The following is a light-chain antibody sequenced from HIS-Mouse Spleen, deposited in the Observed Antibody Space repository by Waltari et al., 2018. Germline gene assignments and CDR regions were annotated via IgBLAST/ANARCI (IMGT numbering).Light chain of an antibody. CDR3: NSRDSSGNHVV. J-gene: IGLJ2*01. V-gene: IGLV3-19*01. CDR2: GKN. Sequence: SSELTQDPAVSVALGQTVRITCQGDSLRSYYASWYQQKPGQAPVLVIYGKNNRPSGIPDRFSGSSSGNKGSWTITGDQAEDEADYYCNSRDSSGNHVVFGGGTKLTVL. CDR1: SLRSYY.